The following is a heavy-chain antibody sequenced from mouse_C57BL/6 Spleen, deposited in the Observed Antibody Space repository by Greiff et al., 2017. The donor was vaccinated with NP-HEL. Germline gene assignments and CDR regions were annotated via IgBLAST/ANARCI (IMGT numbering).Heavy chain of an antibody. Sequence: VQVQQPGAELVRPGSSVKLSCKASGYTFTSYWMDWVKQRPGQGLEWIGNIYPSDSETHYNQKFKDKATLTVDKSSSTAYMQLSSLTSEDSAVYYCARSGYSNFYWYFDVWGTGTTVTVSS. CDR3: ARSGYSNFYWYFDV. V-gene: IGHV1-61*01. J-gene: IGHJ1*03. CDR2: IYPSDSET. D-gene: IGHD2-5*01. CDR1: GYTFTSYW.